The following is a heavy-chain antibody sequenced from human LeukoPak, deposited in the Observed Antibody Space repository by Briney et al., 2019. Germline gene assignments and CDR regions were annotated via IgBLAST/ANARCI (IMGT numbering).Heavy chain of an antibody. CDR3: ARRPFLEWLPYFDY. Sequence: SETLSLTCIVSGYSITSSFYWGWIRQPPGKGLEWIGSIYYSGSTYYNPSLKSRVTISVDTSKNQFSLKLSSVTAADTAVYYCARRPFLEWLPYFDYWGQGTLVTVSS. CDR2: IYYSGST. D-gene: IGHD3-3*02. V-gene: IGHV4-39*01. CDR1: GYSITSSFY. J-gene: IGHJ4*02.